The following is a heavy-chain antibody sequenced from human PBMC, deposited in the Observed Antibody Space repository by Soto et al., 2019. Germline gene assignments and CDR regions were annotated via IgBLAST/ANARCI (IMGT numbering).Heavy chain of an antibody. CDR2: MSFDGNHQ. J-gene: IGHJ6*02. V-gene: IGHV3-30*04. CDR1: GFTFSSYA. Sequence: GGSLRLSCAASGFTFSSYAMHWVRQAPGKGLEWVAVMSFDGNHQHYADSVKGRFTISRDNSKNTLSLEMNSLRRDDTAVYYCASCERFPRVGVDYYALDVWGQGTTVTVSS. CDR3: ASCERFPRVGVDYYALDV. D-gene: IGHD3-3*01.